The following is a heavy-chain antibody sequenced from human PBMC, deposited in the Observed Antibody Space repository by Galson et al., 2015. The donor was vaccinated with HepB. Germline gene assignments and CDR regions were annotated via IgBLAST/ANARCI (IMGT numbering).Heavy chain of an antibody. CDR1: GFTFDDYA. CDR3: AKGFLSMIRGSLSS. V-gene: IGHV3-9*01. J-gene: IGHJ5*02. CDR2: ISWYSVGI. D-gene: IGHD3-10*01. Sequence: SLRLSCAASGFTFDDYAMHWVRQPPGKGLEWVSGISWYSVGIGYADSVKGRFTISRDNAKNSLYLQVDSLRAEDTALYYCAKGFLSMIRGSLSSWGQGTLVTVSS.